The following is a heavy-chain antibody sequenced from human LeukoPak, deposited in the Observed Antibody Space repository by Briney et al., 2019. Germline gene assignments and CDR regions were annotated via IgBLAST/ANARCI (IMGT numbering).Heavy chain of an antibody. CDR1: GGTFSSYA. V-gene: IGHV1-69*04. CDR2: IIPILGIA. CDR3: ARDEMYYYDSSGSPRY. D-gene: IGHD3-22*01. Sequence: SVKVSCKASGGTFSSYAISWVRQAPGQGLEWMGRIIPILGIANYAQKFQGKVTITADKSTSTAYMELSSLRSEDTAVYYCARDEMYYYDSSGSPRYWGQGTLVTVSS. J-gene: IGHJ4*02.